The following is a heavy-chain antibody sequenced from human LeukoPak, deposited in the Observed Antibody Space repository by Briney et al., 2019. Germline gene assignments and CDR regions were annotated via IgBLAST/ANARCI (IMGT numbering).Heavy chain of an antibody. CDR3: AKDHRLGSGFDY. CDR2: ISGSGGST. V-gene: IGHV3-23*01. D-gene: IGHD6-19*01. J-gene: IGHJ4*02. CDR1: GFTFSSYS. Sequence: SGGSLRLSCAASGFTFSSYSMNWVRQAPGKGLEWVSAISGSGGSTYYADSVKGRFTISRDNSKNTLYLQMNSLRAEDTAVYYCAKDHRLGSGFDYWGQGTLVTVSS.